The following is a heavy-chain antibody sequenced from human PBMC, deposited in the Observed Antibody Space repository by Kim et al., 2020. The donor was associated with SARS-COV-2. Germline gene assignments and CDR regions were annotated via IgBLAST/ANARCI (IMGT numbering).Heavy chain of an antibody. CDR1: GGSFSGYY. CDR3: ASSGYDDFDY. CDR2: INHSGST. D-gene: IGHD5-12*01. J-gene: IGHJ4*02. V-gene: IGHV4-34*01. Sequence: SETLSLTCAVYGGSFSGYYWSWIRQPPGKGLEWIGEINHSGSTNYNPSLKSRVTISVDTSKNQFSLKLSSVTAADTAVYYCASSGYDDFDYWGQGTLVTVSS.